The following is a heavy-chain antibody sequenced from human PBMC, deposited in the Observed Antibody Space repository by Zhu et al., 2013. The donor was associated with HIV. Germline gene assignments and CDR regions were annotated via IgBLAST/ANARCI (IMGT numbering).Heavy chain of an antibody. CDR2: IIPIFGTA. D-gene: IGHD6-13*01. V-gene: IGHV1-69*06. J-gene: IGHJ5*02. CDR1: GGTFTKYA. CDR3: ARDYSTNWFFGYFDP. Sequence: QVQLVQSGAEVKKPGSSVKISCKASGGTFTKYAINWVRQAPGQGPEWMGGIIPIFGTANCAQKFQGRVTITADKSTSTAYMELGSLISEDTAVYYCARDYSTNWFFGYFDPWGQGTLVTVSS.